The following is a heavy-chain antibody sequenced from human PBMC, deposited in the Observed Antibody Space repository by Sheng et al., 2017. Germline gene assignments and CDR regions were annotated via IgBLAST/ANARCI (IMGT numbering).Heavy chain of an antibody. CDR1: GFTFSSYG. CDR3: AKDDGYSYGLMVDY. J-gene: IGHJ4*02. V-gene: IGHV3-30*18. CDR2: ISYDGSNK. D-gene: IGHD5-18*01. Sequence: QVQLVESGGGVVQPGRSLRLSCAASGFTFSSYGMHWVRQAPGKGLEWVAVISYDGSNKYYADSVKGRFTISRDNSKNTLYLQMNSLRAEDTAVYYCAKDDGYSYGLMVDYWGQGTLVTVSS.